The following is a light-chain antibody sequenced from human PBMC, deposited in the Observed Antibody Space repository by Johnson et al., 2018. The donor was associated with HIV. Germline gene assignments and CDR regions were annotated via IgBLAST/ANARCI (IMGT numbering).Light chain of an antibody. Sequence: QSVLTQPPSVSAAPGQKVTIYCSGSRSSTGRNYASWYQQLPGTAPKLLIYDNNKRPSGIPDRFSGSKSGTSATLGITGLQTGDEADYYCGTWDTSLGAQYVFGSGTKVTVL. V-gene: IGLV1-51*01. CDR2: DNN. CDR1: RSSTGRNY. J-gene: IGLJ1*01. CDR3: GTWDTSLGAQYV.